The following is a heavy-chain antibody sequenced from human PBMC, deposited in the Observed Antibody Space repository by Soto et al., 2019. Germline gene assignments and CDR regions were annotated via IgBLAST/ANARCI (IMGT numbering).Heavy chain of an antibody. V-gene: IGHV4-31*03. J-gene: IGHJ3*02. CDR1: GGSISSGGYY. Sequence: SETLSLTCTVSGGSISSGGYYWSWIRQHPGKGLEWIGYIYYSGSTYYNPSLKSRVTISVDTSKNQFSLKLSSVTAADTAVYYCARLASGYDSDAFDIWGQGTMVT. D-gene: IGHD5-12*01. CDR2: IYYSGST. CDR3: ARLASGYDSDAFDI.